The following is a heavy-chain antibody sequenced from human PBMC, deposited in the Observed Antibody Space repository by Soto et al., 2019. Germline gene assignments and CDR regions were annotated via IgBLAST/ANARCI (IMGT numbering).Heavy chain of an antibody. CDR1: GGSISSSNW. CDR3: ARDLLEVAAAGTFDY. J-gene: IGHJ4*02. Sequence: PSETLSLTCAVSGGSISSSNWWRWVRQPPGKGLEWIGEIYHSGSTNYNPSLKSRVTISVDKSKNQFSLKLSSVTAADTAVYYCARDLLEVAAAGTFDYWGQGTLVTVSS. D-gene: IGHD6-13*01. CDR2: IYHSGST. V-gene: IGHV4-4*02.